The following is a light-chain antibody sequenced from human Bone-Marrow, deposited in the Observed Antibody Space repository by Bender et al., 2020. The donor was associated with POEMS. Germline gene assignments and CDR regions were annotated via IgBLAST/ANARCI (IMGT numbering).Light chain of an antibody. J-gene: IGLJ1*01. CDR3: SSYAGIDNFV. V-gene: IGLV2-8*01. Sequence: QSALTQPPSASGSLGQSVTISCTGTSIDVGRYDYVSWYQLHPGKAPRLLISEVNQRPSGVPDRFSGSKSGNTASLTVSGLQSEDEADYFYSSYAGIDNFVFGTGTRLAVL. CDR2: EVN. CDR1: SIDVGRYDY.